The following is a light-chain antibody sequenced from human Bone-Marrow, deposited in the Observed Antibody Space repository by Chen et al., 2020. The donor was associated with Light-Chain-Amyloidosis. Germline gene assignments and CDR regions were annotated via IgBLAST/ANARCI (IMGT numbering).Light chain of an antibody. V-gene: IGLV2-23*01. CDR3: CSYAGTTTFYV. CDR2: EAI. Sequence: QSALTQPTSVSGSPGQSITISCTGTSSDVGSYNLVSCYQQHPGKAPKLMIYEAIKRPSGVSNRFSGFKSGNTASLTISGRQADDEADYYCCSYAGTTTFYVFGTGTKVTVL. J-gene: IGLJ1*01. CDR1: SSDVGSYNL.